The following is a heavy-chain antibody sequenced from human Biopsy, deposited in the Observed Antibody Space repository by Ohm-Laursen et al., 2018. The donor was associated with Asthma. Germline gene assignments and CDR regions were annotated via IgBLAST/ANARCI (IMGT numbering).Heavy chain of an antibody. D-gene: IGHD3-3*01. CDR3: ARSAKTIFGVVMGSYYYGMDV. J-gene: IGHJ6*02. CDR2: INHSGST. V-gene: IGHV4-34*01. Sequence: PGTLSLTWAVYGGSFSGYYWSWIRQPPGKGLEWIGEINHSGSTNYNPSLRSRVTISVDTSKNQFSLKLSSVTAADTAVYYCARSAKTIFGVVMGSYYYGMDVWGQGTTVTVSS. CDR1: GGSFSGYY.